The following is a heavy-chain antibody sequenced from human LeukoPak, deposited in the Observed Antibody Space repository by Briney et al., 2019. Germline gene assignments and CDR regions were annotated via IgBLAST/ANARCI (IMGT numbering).Heavy chain of an antibody. CDR3: TTAAFDI. V-gene: IGHV3-15*01. CDR1: GFTFSSYS. Sequence: GGSLRLSCAVSGFTFSSYSMSWVRQAPGKGLEWVGRIKSKTDGGTTDYAAPVKGRFTISRDDSENTLYLQMNSLKTEDTAVYHCTTAAFDIWGQGTMVTVSS. J-gene: IGHJ3*02. CDR2: IKSKTDGGTT.